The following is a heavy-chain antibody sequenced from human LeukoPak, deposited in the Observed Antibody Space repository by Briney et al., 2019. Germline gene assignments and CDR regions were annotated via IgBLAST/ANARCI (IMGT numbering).Heavy chain of an antibody. J-gene: IGHJ5*02. CDR2: ISAYNGNT. CDR1: GYTFTSYG. Sequence: ASVKVSCKASGYTFTSYGITWVRLAPGQGLEWMGWISAYNGNTNYAQMFQGRVIMATDTSTNTAYMELRSLRADDTAMYYCARDPSYDSSGYPNWFDPWGQGTLVTVSS. D-gene: IGHD3-22*01. V-gene: IGHV1-18*01. CDR3: ARDPSYDSSGYPNWFDP.